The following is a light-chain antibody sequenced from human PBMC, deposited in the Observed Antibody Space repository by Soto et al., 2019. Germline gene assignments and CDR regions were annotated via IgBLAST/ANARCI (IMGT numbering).Light chain of an antibody. V-gene: IGKV1-9*01. Sequence: DIQLTQSPSFLSASVGDRVTITCRASQDISSYLAWYQQRPGKVPRFLTHSASTLQGGFPSRFSATGSGTTFTLTISSLQPEDIATYYCQQLNRCPRTFGQGTKVEV. CDR2: SAS. J-gene: IGKJ1*01. CDR3: QQLNRCPRT. CDR1: QDISSY.